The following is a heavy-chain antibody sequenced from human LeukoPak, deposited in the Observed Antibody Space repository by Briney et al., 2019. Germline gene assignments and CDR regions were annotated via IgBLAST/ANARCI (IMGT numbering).Heavy chain of an antibody. CDR2: ISGSGGST. CDR1: GFTFSSYA. V-gene: IGHV3-23*01. Sequence: GGSLRLSCAASGFTFSSYAMRWVRQAPGKGLEWVSSISGSGGSTYYADSVKGRFTISRDNAKNPLYLQMNSLRAEDTAVYYCARARPGYYFDYWGQGTLVTVSP. J-gene: IGHJ4*02. CDR3: ARARPGYYFDY.